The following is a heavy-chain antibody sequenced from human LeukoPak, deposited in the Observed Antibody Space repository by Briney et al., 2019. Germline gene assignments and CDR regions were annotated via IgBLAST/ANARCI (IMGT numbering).Heavy chain of an antibody. CDR1: GYTFTGYY. CDR3: AREWYYDSSGYRVNEQMENAFDI. Sequence: ASVKVSCKASGYTFTGYYMHWVRQAPGQGLEWMGWINPNSGGTNYAQKFQGRVTMTRDTSISTAYMELSRLRSDDTAVYYCAREWYYDSSGYRVNEQMENAFDIWGQGTMVTVSS. CDR2: INPNSGGT. V-gene: IGHV1-2*02. J-gene: IGHJ3*02. D-gene: IGHD3-22*01.